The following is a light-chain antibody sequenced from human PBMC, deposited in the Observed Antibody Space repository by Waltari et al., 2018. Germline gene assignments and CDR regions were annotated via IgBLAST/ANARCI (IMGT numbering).Light chain of an antibody. V-gene: IGKV3-20*01. J-gene: IGKJ4*02. CDR3: QQYDISPLT. CDR1: QTVRTTY. Sequence: EIVLTQSPATLSLAPGERATLSCRASQTVRTTYLAWYQQKPGQAPTLLIYGASSRATGIPDRFSGSGSGTDFSLTISSLQPEDFAVYYCQQYDISPLTFGGGTKVEIK. CDR2: GAS.